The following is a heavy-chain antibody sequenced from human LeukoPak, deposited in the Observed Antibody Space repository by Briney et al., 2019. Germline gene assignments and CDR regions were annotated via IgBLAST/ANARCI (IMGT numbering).Heavy chain of an antibody. Sequence: GGSLRLSCAASRFTFSSYAMHWVRQAPGKGLEWVAVISYDGSNKYYADSVKGRFTISRDNSKNTLYLQMNSLRAEDTAVYYCARRYYYGSGSYPQSFDYWGQGTLVTVSS. CDR1: RFTFSSYA. J-gene: IGHJ4*02. CDR3: ARRYYYGSGSYPQSFDY. D-gene: IGHD3-10*01. V-gene: IGHV3-30*04. CDR2: ISYDGSNK.